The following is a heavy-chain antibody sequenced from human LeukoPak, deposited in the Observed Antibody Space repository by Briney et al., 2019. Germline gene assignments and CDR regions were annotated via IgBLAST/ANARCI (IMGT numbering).Heavy chain of an antibody. CDR1: GFTFGSYW. J-gene: IGHJ4*02. V-gene: IGHV3-7*01. CDR3: AGLGGHRQTYDY. CDR2: IKQDGSEK. Sequence: PGGSLRLSWAASGFTFGSYWMSWVRQAPGKGLEWVANIKQDGSEKYYVDSVKGRFTISRDNAKNSLYLQMNSLRAEDTAVYYCAGLGGHRQTYDYWGQGTLVTVSS. D-gene: IGHD3-16*01.